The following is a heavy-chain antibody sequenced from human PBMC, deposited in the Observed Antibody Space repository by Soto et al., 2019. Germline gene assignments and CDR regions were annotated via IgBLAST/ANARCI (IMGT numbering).Heavy chain of an antibody. D-gene: IGHD7-27*01. CDR2: IYSGGST. J-gene: IGHJ4*02. CDR3: ALDRTGDWGYFDY. Sequence: EVQLVESGGGLVQPGGSLRLSCAASGFTVSDNYMSWVRQAPGKGLEWVSIIYSGGSTYYADSVKDRFTISRDKSKNTLYLQMNSLRGEDTAVYYCALDRTGDWGYFDYWGQGTLVSVSS. CDR1: GFTVSDNY. V-gene: IGHV3-66*01.